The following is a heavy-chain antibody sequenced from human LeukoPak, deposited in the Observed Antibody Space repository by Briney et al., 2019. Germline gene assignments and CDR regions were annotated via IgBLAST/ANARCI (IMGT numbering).Heavy chain of an antibody. CDR2: IYYSGST. Sequence: SETLSLTCTVSGGSISSYYWSWIRQPPGKGLEWIGYIYYSGSTNYSPSLKSRVTISVDTSKNQFSLKLSSVTAADTAVYYCARGEYSSSFWFDPWGQGTLVTVSS. D-gene: IGHD6-6*01. CDR1: GGSISSYY. CDR3: ARGEYSSSFWFDP. J-gene: IGHJ5*02. V-gene: IGHV4-59*01.